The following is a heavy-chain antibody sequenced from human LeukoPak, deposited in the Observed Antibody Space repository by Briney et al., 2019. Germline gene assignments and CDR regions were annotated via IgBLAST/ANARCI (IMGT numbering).Heavy chain of an antibody. CDR3: AIRIDPFDY. CDR2: INHSGST. D-gene: IGHD3-3*02. Sequence: SETLSLTCAVYGGSFSGYYWSWIRQPPGKGLEWIGEINHSGSTNYNPSLKSRVTISVDTSKNQFSLKLNSVTAADTAMYYCAIRIDPFDYWGQGTLVTVSS. V-gene: IGHV4-34*01. CDR1: GGSFSGYY. J-gene: IGHJ4*02.